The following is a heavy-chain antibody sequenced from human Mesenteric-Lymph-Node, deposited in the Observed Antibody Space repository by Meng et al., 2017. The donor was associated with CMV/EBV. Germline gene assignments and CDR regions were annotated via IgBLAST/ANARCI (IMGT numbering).Heavy chain of an antibody. D-gene: IGHD3-9*01. J-gene: IGHJ6*02. V-gene: IGHV4-34*01. Sequence: SETLSLTCAVYGGSFSGYYWSWIRQPPGKGLEWIGEINHSGSTNYNPSLKSRVTISVDTSKNQFSLKLSSVTAADTAVYYCARGYITIFYYGMDVWGQGTTVTVSS. CDR2: INHSGST. CDR1: GGSFSGYY. CDR3: ARGYITIFYYGMDV.